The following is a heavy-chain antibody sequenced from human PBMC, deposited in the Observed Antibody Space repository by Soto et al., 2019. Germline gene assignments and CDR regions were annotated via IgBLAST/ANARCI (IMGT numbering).Heavy chain of an antibody. CDR3: ARDRRPDIAAADPPY. J-gene: IGHJ4*02. CDR1: GYTFTSYG. Sequence: ASVTVSCKASGYTFTSYGIIWVRQAPGQGLEWMGWISAYNGNTNYAQKLQGRVTMTTDTSTSTAYMELRSLRSDDTAVYYCARDRRPDIAAADPPYWGQGTLVTVSS. V-gene: IGHV1-18*01. D-gene: IGHD6-13*01. CDR2: ISAYNGNT.